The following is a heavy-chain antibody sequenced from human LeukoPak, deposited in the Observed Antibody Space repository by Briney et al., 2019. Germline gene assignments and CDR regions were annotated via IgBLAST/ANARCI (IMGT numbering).Heavy chain of an antibody. CDR3: AKRYGDSEGN. CDR1: GFTFSSYA. D-gene: IGHD4-17*01. V-gene: IGHV3-23*01. Sequence: GGSLTLSCAASGFTFSSYAMSWVRQAPGKGLEWVSSISGSGTSTYYADSVKGRFTIYRRNSKNTLYLQMNFLRAEDTAVYYCAKRYGDSEGNWGQGTLVTVSS. CDR2: ISGSGTST. J-gene: IGHJ4*02.